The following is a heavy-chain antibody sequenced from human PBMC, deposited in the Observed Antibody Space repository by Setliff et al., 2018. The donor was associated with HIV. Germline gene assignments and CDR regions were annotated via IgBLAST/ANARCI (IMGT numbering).Heavy chain of an antibody. CDR1: GVSISSHY. Sequence: SETLSLTCTVSGVSISSHYWSWIRQPPGKGLEWIGSIYYSGSTNYNPSLKSRVTISVDTSKNQFSLKLSSVTAADTAVYYCARVHWNDRDYWGQGTLVTVSS. D-gene: IGHD1-1*01. CDR3: ARVHWNDRDY. J-gene: IGHJ4*02. CDR2: IYYSGST. V-gene: IGHV4-59*11.